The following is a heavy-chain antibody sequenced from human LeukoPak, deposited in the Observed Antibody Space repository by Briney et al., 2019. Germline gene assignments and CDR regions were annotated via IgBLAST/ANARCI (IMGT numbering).Heavy chain of an antibody. Sequence: SETLSLTCTVSGGSVSSFDWTWIRQPAGKGLEWIGRIYTSGSTSYNPSLKSRVTISVDKSKNQFSLKLTSVTAADTAVYYCARVHGANSFLDYWGQGTLVTVSS. V-gene: IGHV4-4*07. J-gene: IGHJ4*02. CDR2: IYTSGST. D-gene: IGHD4-23*01. CDR1: GGSVSSFD. CDR3: ARVHGANSFLDY.